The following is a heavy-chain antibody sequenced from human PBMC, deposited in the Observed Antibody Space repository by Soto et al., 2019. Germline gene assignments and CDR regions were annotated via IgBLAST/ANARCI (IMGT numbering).Heavy chain of an antibody. CDR3: GKAPPSKVVDPGVVSIDC. Sequence: GGSLRLSCAASGFTFSSYAMSWVRQAPGKGLEWVSAISGSGATYYADSVKGRFTISRDNSKNTLYLQMNSLRAEDTAVYYCGKAPPSKVVDPGVVSIDCWGQGTLVTVSS. J-gene: IGHJ4*02. CDR1: GFTFSSYA. D-gene: IGHD5-18*01. CDR2: ISGSGAT. V-gene: IGHV3-23*01.